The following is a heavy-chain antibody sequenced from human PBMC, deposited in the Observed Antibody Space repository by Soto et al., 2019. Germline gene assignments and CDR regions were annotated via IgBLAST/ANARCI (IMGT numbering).Heavy chain of an antibody. CDR3: AGLYPYESTGYHLDY. V-gene: IGHV4-59*08. D-gene: IGHD3-22*01. Sequence: SETLSLTCTVSGGSISNYYWSWIRQPPGKGLEWIGYFYYTGITNYNPSLKSRISMSVDTSKNQFSLKLTSVTAADTAVFYCAGLYPYESTGYHLDYWGQGILVTVSS. CDR2: FYYTGIT. J-gene: IGHJ4*02. CDR1: GGSISNYY.